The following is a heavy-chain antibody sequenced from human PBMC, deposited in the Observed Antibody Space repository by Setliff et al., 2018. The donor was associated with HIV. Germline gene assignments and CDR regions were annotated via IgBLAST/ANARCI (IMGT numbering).Heavy chain of an antibody. J-gene: IGHJ3*02. Sequence: SETLSLTCAVSGYSLSSGYFWGWIRQPPGKGLEWIGSIYLSGSTYYNPSLKSRVTISVDTSKNQFSLKLSSVTAADTAVYYCASTSRRLGDSSGNEGAFDIWGQGTMVTVSS. D-gene: IGHD3-22*01. V-gene: IGHV4-38-2*01. CDR2: IYLSGST. CDR3: ASTSRRLGDSSGNEGAFDI. CDR1: GYSLSSGYF.